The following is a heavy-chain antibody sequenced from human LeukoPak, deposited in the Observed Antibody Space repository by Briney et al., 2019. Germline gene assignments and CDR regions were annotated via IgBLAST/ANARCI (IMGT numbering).Heavy chain of an antibody. D-gene: IGHD3-10*01. J-gene: IGHJ5*02. CDR3: ARNYGSGKTNWFDP. CDR1: GYTFTSYD. Sequence: GASVKVSCKASGYTFTSYDINWVRQATGQGLEWMGWMNPNSGNTGYAQKFQGRVTITRNTSISTAYMELSSLRSEDTAVYYCARNYGSGKTNWFDPWGQGTLVTVSS. CDR2: MNPNSGNT. V-gene: IGHV1-8*03.